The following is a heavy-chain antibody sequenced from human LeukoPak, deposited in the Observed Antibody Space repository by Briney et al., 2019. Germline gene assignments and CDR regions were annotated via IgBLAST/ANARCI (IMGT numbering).Heavy chain of an antibody. Sequence: GGSLRLSCAASGFTFSSYWMSWVRQAPGKGLEWVANIKQDGSEKYYADSVKGRFTISRDNSKNTLYLQMNSLRAEDTAVYYCAKDGGVYGMDVWGQGTTVTVSS. D-gene: IGHD3-3*01. CDR3: AKDGGVYGMDV. CDR2: IKQDGSEK. J-gene: IGHJ6*02. V-gene: IGHV3-7*01. CDR1: GFTFSSYW.